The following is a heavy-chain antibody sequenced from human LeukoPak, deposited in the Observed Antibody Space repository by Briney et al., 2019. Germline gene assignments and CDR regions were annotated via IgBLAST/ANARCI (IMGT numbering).Heavy chain of an antibody. CDR3: VSSYETY. Sequence: GGSLRLSCAASGNYWMHWVRQAPGKGLVWVSHINSDGSWTSYADSVKGRFTISKDNAKNTVFLQMNSLRAEDTAVYYCVSSYETYWGRGTLVTVSS. J-gene: IGHJ4*02. V-gene: IGHV3-74*01. D-gene: IGHD3-22*01. CDR2: INSDGSWT. CDR1: GNYW.